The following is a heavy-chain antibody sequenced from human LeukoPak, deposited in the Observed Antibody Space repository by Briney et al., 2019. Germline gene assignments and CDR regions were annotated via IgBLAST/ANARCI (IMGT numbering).Heavy chain of an antibody. Sequence: GESLKISCKTSGYRFSNYWIAWVRQMPGKGLEYMGIICPSDSDARYSPSFQGQVTISADKSISTAYLQWSSLKASDTAMYYCATTDITMATGFDHWGQGTLVTVSS. CDR2: ICPSDSDA. V-gene: IGHV5-51*01. CDR3: ATTDITMATGFDH. J-gene: IGHJ4*02. D-gene: IGHD5-18*01. CDR1: GYRFSNYW.